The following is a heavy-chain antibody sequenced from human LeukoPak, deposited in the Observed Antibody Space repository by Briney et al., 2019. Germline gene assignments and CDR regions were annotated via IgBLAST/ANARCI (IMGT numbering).Heavy chain of an antibody. CDR2: IKSKTDGGTT. CDR3: TTLTVGPYGDPGDY. J-gene: IGHJ4*02. Sequence: KSGGSLRLSCAASGFTFSRYGMSWVRQAPGKGLEWVGRIKSKTDGGTTDYAAPVKGRFTISRDDSKNTLYLQMNSLKTEDTAVYYCTTLTVGPYGDPGDYWGQGTLVTVSS. D-gene: IGHD4-17*01. CDR1: GFTFSRYG. V-gene: IGHV3-15*01.